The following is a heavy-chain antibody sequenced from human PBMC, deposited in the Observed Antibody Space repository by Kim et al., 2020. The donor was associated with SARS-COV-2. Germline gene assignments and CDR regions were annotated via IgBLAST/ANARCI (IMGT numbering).Heavy chain of an antibody. Sequence: SETLSLTCAVYGGSFSGYYWSWIRQPPGKGLEWIGEINHSGSTNYNPSLKSRVTISVDTSKNQFSLKLSSVTAADTAVYYCARSIGELLYGLDYWGQGTLVTVSS. V-gene: IGHV4-34*01. D-gene: IGHD3-10*01. CDR2: INHSGST. CDR1: GGSFSGYY. J-gene: IGHJ4*02. CDR3: ARSIGELLYGLDY.